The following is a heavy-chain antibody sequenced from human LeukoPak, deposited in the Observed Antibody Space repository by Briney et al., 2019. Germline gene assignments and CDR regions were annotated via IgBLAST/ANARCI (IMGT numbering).Heavy chain of an antibody. D-gene: IGHD6-25*01. Sequence: GGSLRLSCAASGFAFDSYAINWVRQAPGKGLEWVSGIGTSGIKYYAGSMKGRFTISRDNPKNTVYLEMSSLRVDDTALYYCAKGGIEGRGLSCFESWGHGTLVTVSS. V-gene: IGHV3-23*01. CDR2: IGTSGIK. CDR3: AKGGIEGRGLSCFES. J-gene: IGHJ5*01. CDR1: GFAFDSYA.